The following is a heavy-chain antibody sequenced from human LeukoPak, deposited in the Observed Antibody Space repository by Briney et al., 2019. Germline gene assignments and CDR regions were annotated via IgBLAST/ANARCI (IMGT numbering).Heavy chain of an antibody. Sequence: SETLSLTCTVSGGSISSYYWSWIRQPPGKGLEWIGYIYYSGSTNYNPSLKSRVTISVDTSKNQFSLKLSSVTAADTAVYYCARTVLKVYYFDYWGQGTLVTVPS. J-gene: IGHJ4*02. CDR3: ARTVLKVYYFDY. D-gene: IGHD2-21*02. CDR1: GGSISSYY. CDR2: IYYSGST. V-gene: IGHV4-59*12.